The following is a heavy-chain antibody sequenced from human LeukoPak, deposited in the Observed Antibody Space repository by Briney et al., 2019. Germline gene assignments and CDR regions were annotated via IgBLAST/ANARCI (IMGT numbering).Heavy chain of an antibody. CDR2: INVSGGGT. J-gene: IGHJ6*02. CDR3: AIDVYGLDV. CDR1: GYTFTSYY. Sequence: ASVKVSCKASGYTFTSYYIHWLRQAPGQGLEWMGVINVSGGGTTYAQRFQGRVTMTRDTSTSTVYMELSNLTSDDTAVYYCAIDVYGLDVWGQGTTVTVCS. V-gene: IGHV1-46*01.